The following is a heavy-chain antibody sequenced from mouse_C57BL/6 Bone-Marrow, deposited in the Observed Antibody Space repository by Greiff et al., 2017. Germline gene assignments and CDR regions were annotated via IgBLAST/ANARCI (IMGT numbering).Heavy chain of an antibody. CDR2: IYPGDGDT. CDR1: GYAFSSSW. V-gene: IGHV1-82*01. Sequence: VKLVESGPELVKPGASVKISCKASGYAFSSSWMNWVKQRPGKGLEWIGRIYPGDGDTNYNGKFKGKATLTADKSSSTAYMQLSSLTSEDSAVYFCARSGANYYGSSYNWYFDVWGTGTTVTVSS. CDR3: ARSGANYYGSSYNWYFDV. J-gene: IGHJ1*03. D-gene: IGHD1-1*01.